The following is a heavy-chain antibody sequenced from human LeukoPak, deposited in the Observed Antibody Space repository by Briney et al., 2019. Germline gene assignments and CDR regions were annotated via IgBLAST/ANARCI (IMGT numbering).Heavy chain of an antibody. Sequence: PGGSLRLSCAASGFTFGSYAMSWVRQAPGKGLEWVSSISASGGTIYYADSVKGRFTISRDNFKNTLFLQMKSLRVEHTAIYYCAKGANSDTRYYFDYWGQGSLVTVSS. D-gene: IGHD1-26*01. V-gene: IGHV3-23*01. CDR1: GFTFGSYA. CDR2: ISASGGTI. J-gene: IGHJ4*02. CDR3: AKGANSDTRYYFDY.